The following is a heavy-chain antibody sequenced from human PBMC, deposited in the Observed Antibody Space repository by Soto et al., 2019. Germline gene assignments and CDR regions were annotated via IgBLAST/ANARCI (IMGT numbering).Heavy chain of an antibody. J-gene: IGHJ6*02. CDR1: GGTFSKFP. V-gene: IGHV1-69*12. CDR3: ARGMLDEGGWRFGPKTSYYYSMNV. D-gene: IGHD1-26*01. CDR2: IIPIFGTA. Sequence: QVQLVQSGAEVKKPGSSVKVSCKASGGTFSKFPISWVRQAPGQGLEWLGGIIPIFGTANIAQRFQGRVTITADESTSTAYMELSSLRSEDTAVYFCARGMLDEGGWRFGPKTSYYYSMNVCGQGTTVTVSS.